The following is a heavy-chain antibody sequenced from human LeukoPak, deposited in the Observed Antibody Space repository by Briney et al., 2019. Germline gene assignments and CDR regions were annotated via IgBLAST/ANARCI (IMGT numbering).Heavy chain of an antibody. CDR2: MNYGGST. V-gene: IGHV4-39*01. CDR3: APLPAAMKGHGWFDP. Sequence: ASETLSLTCTVSGGSISSSTYYWAWIRQPPGKGLEWIGSMNYGGSTYYNPSLKSRVTISVDTSKNQVSLKLSSVTAADTAVYYCAPLPAAMKGHGWFDPWGQGTLVTVSS. J-gene: IGHJ5*02. CDR1: GGSISSSTYY. D-gene: IGHD2-2*01.